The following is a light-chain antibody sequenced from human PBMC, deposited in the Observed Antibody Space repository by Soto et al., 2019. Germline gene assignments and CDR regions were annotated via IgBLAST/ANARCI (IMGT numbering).Light chain of an antibody. CDR1: TTDIDNYDS. V-gene: IGLV2-18*02. CDR3: SSFTSTTTLYV. Sequence: QSVLTQPPSVSGSPGQSVTISCTATTTDIDNYDSVSWYQQAPGTAPKLIIYDVNNRPSGAPDRFSGSTSGNTASLTISGLQAEDETDYYCSSFTSTTTLYVFGTGTKVTVL. J-gene: IGLJ1*01. CDR2: DVN.